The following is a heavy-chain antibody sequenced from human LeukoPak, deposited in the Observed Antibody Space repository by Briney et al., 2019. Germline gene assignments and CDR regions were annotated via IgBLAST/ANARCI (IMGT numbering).Heavy chain of an antibody. Sequence: SETLSLTCTVSGGSISSYYWSWIRQPPGKGLEWIGYIYYSGSTNYNPSLKSRLTISVDTSNNQFSLKLSSVTAADTAVYYCARETSQKGAHYMDVWGKETTVTISS. CDR1: GGSISSYY. V-gene: IGHV4-59*01. CDR3: ARETSQKGAHYMDV. J-gene: IGHJ6*03. D-gene: IGHD3-16*01. CDR2: IYYSGST.